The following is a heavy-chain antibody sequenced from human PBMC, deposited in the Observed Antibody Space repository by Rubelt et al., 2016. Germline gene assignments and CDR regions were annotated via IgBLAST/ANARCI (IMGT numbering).Heavy chain of an antibody. CDR3: ARGSKRHMIVDYYFDY. J-gene: IGHJ4*02. D-gene: IGHD3-22*01. Sequence: GGGLVQPGGSLRLSCAASGFTFSSYWMHWVRQAPGKGLVWVSRINSDGSSTSYADSVKGRFTISRDNAKNTLYLQMNSLRAEDTAVYYCARGSKRHMIVDYYFDYWGQGTLVTVSS. CDR2: INSDGSST. V-gene: IGHV3-74*01. CDR1: GFTFSSYW.